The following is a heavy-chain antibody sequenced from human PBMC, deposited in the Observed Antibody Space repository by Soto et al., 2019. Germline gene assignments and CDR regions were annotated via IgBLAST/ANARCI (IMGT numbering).Heavy chain of an antibody. CDR2: ITGSGGTT. V-gene: IGHV3-23*01. D-gene: IGHD6-13*01. J-gene: IGHJ4*02. Sequence: PVGSLRLSCAASGFNFIGYSMSWVRQAPGKGLEWVSGITGSGGTTSYADSVKGRFTISRDNSKNTLYLQMNSLRAEDTAVYYCAKDGYSSSSWAFDCWGQGIQVTVPS. CDR3: AKDGYSSSSWAFDC. CDR1: GFNFIGYS.